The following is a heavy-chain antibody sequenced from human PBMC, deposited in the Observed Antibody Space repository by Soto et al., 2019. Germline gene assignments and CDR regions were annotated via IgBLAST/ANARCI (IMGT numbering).Heavy chain of an antibody. CDR2: IIPVFDTV. CDR3: ARGGSCYVWFIEY. V-gene: IGHV1-69*01. J-gene: IGHJ4*02. CDR1: GGLFSSYA. D-gene: IGHD3-16*01. Sequence: QEQLVQSGAEVQKSGSSVKVSCKDTGGLFSSYAVSWVRQAPGQGLEWMGGIIPVFDTVYYAQKFQGRVTSAADESTNTANMELRSLRSEDTAMYDCARGGSCYVWFIEYWGQGTLVTVSS.